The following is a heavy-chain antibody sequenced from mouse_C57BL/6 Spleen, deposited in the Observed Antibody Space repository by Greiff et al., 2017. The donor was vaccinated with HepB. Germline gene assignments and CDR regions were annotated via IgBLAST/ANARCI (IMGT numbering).Heavy chain of an antibody. D-gene: IGHD2-4*01. CDR2: INPNNGGT. V-gene: IGHV1-26*01. J-gene: IGHJ3*01. CDR3: ARVIYYDYDEGFAY. CDR1: GYTFTDYY. Sequence: VQLQQSGPELVKPGASVKISCKASGYTFTDYYMNWVKQSHGKSLEWIGDINPNNGGTSYNQKFKGKATLTVDKSSSTAYMELRSLTSEDSAVYYCARVIYYDYDEGFAYWGQGTLVTVSA.